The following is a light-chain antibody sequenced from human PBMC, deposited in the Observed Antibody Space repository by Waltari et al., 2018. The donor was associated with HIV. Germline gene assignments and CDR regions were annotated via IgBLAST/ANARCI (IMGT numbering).Light chain of an antibody. CDR1: QSVSSY. J-gene: IGKJ1*01. CDR2: DAS. CDR3: QQRSNWRT. Sequence: EIVLTQSPATLSLSPGERAPLSCRASQSVSSYLAWYQQKPGQAPRLLIYDASNRATGIPARFSGSGSGTDFTLTISSLEPEDFAVYYCQQRSNWRTFGQGTKVEIK. V-gene: IGKV3-11*01.